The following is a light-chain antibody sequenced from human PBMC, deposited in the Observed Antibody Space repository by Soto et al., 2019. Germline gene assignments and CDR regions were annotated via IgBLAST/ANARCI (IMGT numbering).Light chain of an antibody. CDR2: SAS. CDR1: QNIRTY. J-gene: IGKJ1*01. V-gene: IGKV1-17*01. Sequence: DIQMTQSPYSLSASVGDSVTITCRASQNIRTYLNWYQQKPGRAPKLLIHSASALPSGVPSRFSGSGSGTEFTLTISSLQPEDFATYSCLQHYYYPWTFGQGTKVDIK. CDR3: LQHYYYPWT.